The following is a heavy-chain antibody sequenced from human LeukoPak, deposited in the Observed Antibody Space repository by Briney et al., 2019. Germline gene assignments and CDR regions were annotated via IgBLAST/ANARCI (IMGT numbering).Heavy chain of an antibody. CDR1: GLTFSSYS. CDR3: ARDEDYYYGMDV. CDR2: ISSISSYI. Sequence: GGSLRLSCAASGLTFSSYSMNWVRHAPRKGLEWVSSISSISSYIYYADSVKGRFTISRDNAKNSLYLQMNSLRAEDTAVYYCARDEDYYYGMDVWGQGATVTVSS. V-gene: IGHV3-21*01. J-gene: IGHJ6*02.